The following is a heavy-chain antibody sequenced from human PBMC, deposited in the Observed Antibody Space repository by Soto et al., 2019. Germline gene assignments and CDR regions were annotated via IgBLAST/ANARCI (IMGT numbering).Heavy chain of an antibody. V-gene: IGHV4-39*01. D-gene: IGHD3-3*01. J-gene: IGHJ4*02. CDR3: TVGQYLTRSPY. Sequence: PSETLSLTCSVSNGSISRGSYCWIRQPPGRGLEWIGCLYYTGGSYYNPSLKSRVSIFVDTSKNKFSLNLSSVTASDTAMYLCTVGQYLTRSPYWGQGTLVPVSS. CDR2: LYYTGGS. CDR1: NGSISRGSY.